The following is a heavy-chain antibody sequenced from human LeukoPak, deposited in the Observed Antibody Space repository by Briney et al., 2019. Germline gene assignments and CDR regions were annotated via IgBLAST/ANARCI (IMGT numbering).Heavy chain of an antibody. J-gene: IGHJ3*02. CDR2: IYPGDSDT. D-gene: IGHD6-19*01. Sequence: GESLKISWKGSGYSFTSYWIGWVRQMPGKGLEWMGIIYPGDSDTGYSPSFQGQVTISADKSISTAYLQWSSLKASDTAMYYCARRQVTETTYSSGWVDAFDIWGQGKMVTVSS. CDR3: ARRQVTETTYSSGWVDAFDI. V-gene: IGHV5-51*01. CDR1: GYSFTSYW.